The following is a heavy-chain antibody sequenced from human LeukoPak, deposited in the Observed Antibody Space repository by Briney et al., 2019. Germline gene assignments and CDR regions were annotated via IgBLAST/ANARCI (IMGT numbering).Heavy chain of an antibody. J-gene: IGHJ4*02. D-gene: IGHD6-19*01. CDR1: GFTFSSFS. V-gene: IGHV3-21*01. CDR2: ISSSSSYI. Sequence: GGSLRLSCAASGFTFSSFSMNWVRQAPGKGLEWVSSISSSSSYIYYADSVKGRFTISRDNAKNSLYLQMNSLRAEDTSVYYCASNSRIAVAGGSYYWGQGTLVTVSS. CDR3: ASNSRIAVAGGSYY.